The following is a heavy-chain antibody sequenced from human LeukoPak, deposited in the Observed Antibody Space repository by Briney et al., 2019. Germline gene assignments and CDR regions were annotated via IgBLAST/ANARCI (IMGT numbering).Heavy chain of an antibody. D-gene: IGHD3-22*01. CDR1: GGSIRNYH. J-gene: IGHJ3*02. CDR3: AREAGDTNGYYYDKGAFDI. V-gene: IGHV4-4*07. Sequence: SETLSLTCTVSGGSIRNYHWSWIRQPAGKGLEWIGRIYTTGSTNYNPSPKSRVTMSVDTSKNQFSLKLSFVTAADTAVYYCAREAGDTNGYYYDKGAFDIWGQGTKVTVSS. CDR2: IYTTGST.